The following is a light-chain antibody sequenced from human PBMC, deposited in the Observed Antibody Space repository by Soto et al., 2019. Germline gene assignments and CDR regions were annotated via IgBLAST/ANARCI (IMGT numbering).Light chain of an antibody. CDR1: QNINRY. Sequence: DIQMTQSPSTLSGFVGETVTITFRASQNINRYLAWYQQKPGKAPKLLIYDSSTLQSGVPSRFSGSGSGTEFTLTISRLEPEDFAVYYCQQYGRSGTFGQGTKVDIK. J-gene: IGKJ1*01. CDR2: DSS. CDR3: QQYGRSGT. V-gene: IGKV1-5*01.